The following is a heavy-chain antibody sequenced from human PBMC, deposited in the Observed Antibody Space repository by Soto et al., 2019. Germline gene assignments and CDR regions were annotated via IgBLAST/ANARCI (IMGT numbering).Heavy chain of an antibody. D-gene: IGHD6-19*01. J-gene: IGHJ3*02. CDR2: IYWDDDK. Sequence: QITLKESAPALVKPTQTLTLTCTFSGFSLSTSGVGVGWIRQPPGKALEWLALIYWDDDKRYSPSLKSRLTITKDTSKNQVVLTMTNMDPVDTATYYCAHNVADDAFDIWGQGTMVTVSS. CDR1: GFSLSTSGVG. CDR3: AHNVADDAFDI. V-gene: IGHV2-5*02.